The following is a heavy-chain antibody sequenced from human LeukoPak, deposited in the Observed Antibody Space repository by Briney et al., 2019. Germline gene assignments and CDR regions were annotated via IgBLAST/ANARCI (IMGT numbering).Heavy chain of an antibody. V-gene: IGHV3-30*03. CDR1: GYSFSSYG. CDR2: ISIDGGTK. CDR3: ARDSGELMGEDWSAS. Sequence: PGGSLRLSCAASGYSFSSYGMHWVRQAPGKGLEWVAVISIDGGTKYYADSVKGRFTISRDNSKNTLYLQMSSLRAEDTALYYCARDSGELMGEDWSASWGQGTLVTVSS. J-gene: IGHJ5*01. D-gene: IGHD3-10*01.